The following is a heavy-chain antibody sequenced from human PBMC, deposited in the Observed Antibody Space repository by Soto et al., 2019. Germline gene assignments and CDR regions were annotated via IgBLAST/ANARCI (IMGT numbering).Heavy chain of an antibody. Sequence: QLQLQESGPGLVKPSETLSLTCTVSGGSISSSSYYWGWIRQPPGKGLEWIGSIYYSGSTYYNPSLKGRVTISVDTSKNQCSRKRSSVTAADTAVYYCARFRLWFGEPTHPDYWGQGTLVTVSS. D-gene: IGHD3-10*01. J-gene: IGHJ4*02. V-gene: IGHV4-39*01. CDR1: GGSISSSSYY. CDR2: IYYSGST. CDR3: ARFRLWFGEPTHPDY.